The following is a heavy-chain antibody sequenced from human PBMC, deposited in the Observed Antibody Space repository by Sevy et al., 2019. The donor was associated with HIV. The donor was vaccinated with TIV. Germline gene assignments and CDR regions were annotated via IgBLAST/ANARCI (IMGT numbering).Heavy chain of an antibody. J-gene: IGHJ4*02. CDR2: ISWNSGSI. V-gene: IGHV3-9*01. CDR1: GFTFDDFA. Sequence: SLKISCAASGFTFDDFAMHWVRQAPGKGLEWVSGISWNSGSIGYADSVKGRFTISRDNAKNSLYLQMNSLRAEDTALYYCTKGGVGATLMPPPDYWGQGTLVTVSS. D-gene: IGHD1-26*01. CDR3: TKGGVGATLMPPPDY.